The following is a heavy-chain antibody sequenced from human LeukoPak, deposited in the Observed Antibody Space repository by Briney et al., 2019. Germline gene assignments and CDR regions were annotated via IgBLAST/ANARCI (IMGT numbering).Heavy chain of an antibody. D-gene: IGHD2-15*01. J-gene: IGHJ4*02. CDR2: ISGGSSTI. CDR1: GFTFSDYY. V-gene: IGHV3-11*01. CDR3: ARRGSGRHFDF. Sequence: GGSLRLSCAASGFTFSDYYMSWIRQAPGKGLEWVSYISGGSSTIYYADSLKGRFTVSRDNAKNSLYLLMNSLRAEDTAVYHCARRGSGRHFDFWGQGTLVTVSS.